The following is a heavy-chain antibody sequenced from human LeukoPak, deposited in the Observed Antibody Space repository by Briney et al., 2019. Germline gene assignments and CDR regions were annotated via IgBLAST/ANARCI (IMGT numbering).Heavy chain of an antibody. CDR2: INPNSGGT. CDR3: ARGDDYGDYWGLY. V-gene: IGHV1-2*02. Sequence: ASVKVSCKASGYTSTGYYMHWVRQAPGQGLEWMGWINPNSGGTNYAQKLQGRVTMTTDTSTSTAYMELRSLISDDAAVYYCARGDDYGDYWGLYWGQGTLVTVSS. CDR1: GYTSTGYY. J-gene: IGHJ4*02. D-gene: IGHD4-17*01.